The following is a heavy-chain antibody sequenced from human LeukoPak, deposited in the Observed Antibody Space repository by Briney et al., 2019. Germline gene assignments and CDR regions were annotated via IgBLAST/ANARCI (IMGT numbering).Heavy chain of an antibody. D-gene: IGHD2-15*01. Sequence: SETLSLTCTVSGYSISSGYYWGWIRQPAGKGLEWIGRIYTSGTTHYNPSLKSRVTMSVDTSKNQFSLKLSSVTAADTAVYYCARGVVVAATREYYFDYWGQGTLVTVSS. CDR3: ARGVVVAATREYYFDY. J-gene: IGHJ4*02. CDR1: GYSISSGYY. V-gene: IGHV4-38-2*02. CDR2: IYTSGTT.